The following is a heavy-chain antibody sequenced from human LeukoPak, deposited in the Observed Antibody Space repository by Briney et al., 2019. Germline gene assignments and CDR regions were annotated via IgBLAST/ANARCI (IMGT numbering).Heavy chain of an antibody. Sequence: GGSLRLSCAASGFTFSSYAMSWVRQAPGKGLEWVSGISGSGSSTYYAASVKGRFTISRDNSKNTLYLQMNSLRAEDTAVYYCARSPSSSGFDYWGQGTLVTVSS. CDR1: GFTFSSYA. CDR3: ARSPSSSGFDY. D-gene: IGHD6-19*01. V-gene: IGHV3-23*01. CDR2: ISGSGSST. J-gene: IGHJ4*02.